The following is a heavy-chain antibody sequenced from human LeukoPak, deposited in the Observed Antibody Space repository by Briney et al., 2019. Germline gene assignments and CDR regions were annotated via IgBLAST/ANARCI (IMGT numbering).Heavy chain of an antibody. CDR1: GFTFSDHY. V-gene: IGHV3-11*01. CDR3: ARDPDYGDPE. D-gene: IGHD4-17*01. J-gene: IGHJ4*02. CDR2: ITSSGSTT. Sequence: GGCLRLSCVASGFTFSDHYMSWFRLSPGKGLEWLSYITSSGSTTDYADSVKGRFTISRDNAKNSMFLQMNSLRPEDTAVYYCARDPDYGDPEWGQGTLVTVSS.